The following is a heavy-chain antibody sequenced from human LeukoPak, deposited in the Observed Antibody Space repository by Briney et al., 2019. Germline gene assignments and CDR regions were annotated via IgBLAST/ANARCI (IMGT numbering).Heavy chain of an antibody. J-gene: IGHJ4*02. CDR1: GFTFSSYW. D-gene: IGHD2-2*01. Sequence: GGSLRLSCAASGFTFSSYWMNWVRQAPGKGLEWVANIKQDGSGKYYVDSVKGRITISRDNAKNSLYLHMNSLRAEDTAVYYCARVGLSWGCSSTTCYADNWGQGTLVTVSS. CDR3: ARVGLSWGCSSTTCYADN. V-gene: IGHV3-7*01. CDR2: IKQDGSGK.